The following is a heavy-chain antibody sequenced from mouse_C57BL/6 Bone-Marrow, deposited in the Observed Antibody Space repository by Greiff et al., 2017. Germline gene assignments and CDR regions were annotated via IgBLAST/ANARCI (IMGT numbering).Heavy chain of an antibody. J-gene: IGHJ2*01. CDR3: ARGRGNDGLDY. Sequence: QVQLQQPGAELVMPGASVKLSCKASGYTFTSYWMHWVKQRPGQGLEWIGEIDPSDSYTNYNQKFKGKSTLTVDKSSSTAYMQLSSLTSEDSAVYYCARGRGNDGLDYWGQGTTLTVSS. D-gene: IGHD2-2*01. V-gene: IGHV1-69*01. CDR2: IDPSDSYT. CDR1: GYTFTSYW.